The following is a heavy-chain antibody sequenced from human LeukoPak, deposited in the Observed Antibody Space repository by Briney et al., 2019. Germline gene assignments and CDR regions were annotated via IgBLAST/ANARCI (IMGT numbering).Heavy chain of an antibody. J-gene: IGHJ4*02. D-gene: IGHD3-16*01. CDR2: IYHSGTT. CDR3: ARDITF. V-gene: IGHV4-4*02. CDR1: GRSISSSNW. Sequence: SETLSLTCIVSGRSISSSNWWSWVRQPPGKGLEWIGEIYHSGTTNYNTSLTSRVTMSVDTSKNHSSLRLSCVTAADTAVYYCARDITFGGQGTLVTVSS.